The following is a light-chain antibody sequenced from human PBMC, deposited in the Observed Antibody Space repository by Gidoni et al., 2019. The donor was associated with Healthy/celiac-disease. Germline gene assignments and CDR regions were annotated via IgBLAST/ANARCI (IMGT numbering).Light chain of an antibody. V-gene: IGKV1-33*01. J-gene: IGKJ4*01. CDR3: QQYDSLPPFT. Sequence: DIQMTQSPSSLSASVGDRVTITCQASQDISNYLNWYQQKPGKAPKLLIYDASNLETGVPSRFSGSGSGTDFTFTISSLQPEDIATYYCQQYDSLPPFTFGGGTKVEIK. CDR1: QDISNY. CDR2: DAS.